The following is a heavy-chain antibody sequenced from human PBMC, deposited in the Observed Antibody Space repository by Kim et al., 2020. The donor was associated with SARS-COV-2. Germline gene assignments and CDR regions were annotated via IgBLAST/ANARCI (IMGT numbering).Heavy chain of an antibody. Sequence: GGSLRLSCAASGFTFDDYAMHWVRQAPGKGLEWVSGISWNSGSIGYADSVKGRFTISRDNAKNSLYLQMNGLRAEDTALYYCAKDHRYSSSWYEGWFDPWGQGTLVTVSS. D-gene: IGHD6-13*01. V-gene: IGHV3-9*01. J-gene: IGHJ5*02. CDR1: GFTFDDYA. CDR2: ISWNSGSI. CDR3: AKDHRYSSSWYEGWFDP.